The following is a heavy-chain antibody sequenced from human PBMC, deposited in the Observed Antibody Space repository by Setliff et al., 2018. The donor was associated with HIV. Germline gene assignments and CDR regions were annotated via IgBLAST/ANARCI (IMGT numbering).Heavy chain of an antibody. CDR3: ARDPPGSGFHLDY. CDR1: GFIFSSYA. Sequence: GGSLRLSCAASGFIFSSYAMHWVRQAPGKGLEWVAMIWADEITKFYADSVKGRFTISRDNSKNTMYLQMNTLRVEDTAVYYCARDPPGSGFHLDYWGQGTPVTVSS. D-gene: IGHD5-12*01. CDR2: IWADEITK. J-gene: IGHJ4*02. V-gene: IGHV3-30*07.